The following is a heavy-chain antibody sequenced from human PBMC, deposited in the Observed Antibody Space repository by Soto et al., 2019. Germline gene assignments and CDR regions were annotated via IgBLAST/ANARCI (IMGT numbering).Heavy chain of an antibody. CDR2: ISAYNGNT. CDR3: ARAGTPIDY. CDR1: GYTFTNFG. J-gene: IGHJ4*02. D-gene: IGHD3-10*01. Sequence: QVQLVQSGAEVKKPGASVKVSCKASGYTFTNFGISWVRQAPGQGLEWMGWISAYNGNTNYAQKSQGRVTMTTDTSTTTAYMEVRILGFADTPVYYCARAGTPIDYWGQGTLVTVSS. V-gene: IGHV1-18*01.